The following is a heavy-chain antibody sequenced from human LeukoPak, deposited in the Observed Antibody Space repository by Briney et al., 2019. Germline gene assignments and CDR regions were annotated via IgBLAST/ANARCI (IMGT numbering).Heavy chain of an antibody. V-gene: IGHV3-7*05. CDR1: GFTFSYFW. CDR3: VRSDWFDN. CDR2: IKKDGSDK. J-gene: IGHJ5*02. Sequence: PGGSLRLSCAASGFTFSYFWMTWVRQAPGKGLEWVATIKKDGSDKYYVDSVKGRFTISRDNAKNTLYLQMNSLRAEDTAMYYCVRSDWFDNWGQGTLVTVSS.